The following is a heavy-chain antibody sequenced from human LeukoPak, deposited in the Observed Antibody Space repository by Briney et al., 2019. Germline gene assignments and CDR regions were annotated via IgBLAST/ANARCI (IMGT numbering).Heavy chain of an antibody. D-gene: IGHD3-3*01. Sequence: TSETLSLTXTVSGGSISSYYWSWIRQPPGKGLEWIGYIYYSGSTNYNPSLKSRVTISVDTSKNQFSLKLSSVTAADTAVYYCARAGYFWSGYPDYWGQGTLVTVSS. CDR2: IYYSGST. J-gene: IGHJ4*02. CDR1: GGSISSYY. CDR3: ARAGYFWSGYPDY. V-gene: IGHV4-59*01.